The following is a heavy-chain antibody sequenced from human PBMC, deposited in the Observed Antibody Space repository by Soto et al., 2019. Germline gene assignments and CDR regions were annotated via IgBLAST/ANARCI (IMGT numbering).Heavy chain of an antibody. CDR1: GGSVTSENSY. CDR3: ARDTYKDGSDSFDT. Sequence: SETLSLTCSVSGGSVTSENSYWSWIRQPPGKGLEWIGYISSTGSTTYNPSLTGRVTISIDRSNNQFSLNLNSVTAADTAFYFCARDTYKDGSDSFDTWGQVTLVTVSS. D-gene: IGHD3-10*01. CDR2: ISSTGST. J-gene: IGHJ5*02. V-gene: IGHV4-61*01.